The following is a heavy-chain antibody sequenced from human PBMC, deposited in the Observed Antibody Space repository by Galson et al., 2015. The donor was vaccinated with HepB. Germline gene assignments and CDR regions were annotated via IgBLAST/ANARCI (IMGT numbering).Heavy chain of an antibody. J-gene: IGHJ3*02. CDR3: ATKTYCSSTSCYPLLSDDAFDI. CDR2: FDPEDGET. CDR1: GYTLTELS. D-gene: IGHD2-2*01. V-gene: IGHV1-24*01. Sequence: SVKASCKVSGYTLTELSMHWVRQAPGKGLEWMGGFDPEDGETIYAQKFQGRVTMTEDTSTDTAYMELSSLRSEDTAVYYCATKTYCSSTSCYPLLSDDAFDIWGQGTMVTVSS.